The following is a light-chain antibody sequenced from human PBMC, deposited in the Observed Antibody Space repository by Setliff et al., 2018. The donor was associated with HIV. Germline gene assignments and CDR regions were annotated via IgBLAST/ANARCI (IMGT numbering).Light chain of an antibody. J-gene: IGLJ1*01. Sequence: QSVLTQPASASGSPGQSITISCTGTSSDVGGYKYVSWYQHHPGKAPKLMVYEVSNRPSGVSNRFSGSKSSNTASLTISGLQAEDEADYYCSSYTGSYTYVFGTGTKVTVL. CDR1: SSDVGGYKY. CDR2: EVS. V-gene: IGLV2-14*01. CDR3: SSYTGSYTYV.